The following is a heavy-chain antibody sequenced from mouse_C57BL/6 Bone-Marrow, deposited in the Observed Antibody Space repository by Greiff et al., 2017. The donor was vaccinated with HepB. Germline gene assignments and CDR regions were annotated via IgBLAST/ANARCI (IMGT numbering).Heavy chain of an antibody. D-gene: IGHD2-1*01. CDR2: ISYDGSN. Sequence: EVKLLESGPGLVKPSQSLSLTCSVTGYSITSGYYWNWIRQFPGNKLEWMGYISYDGSNNYNPSLKNRISITRDTSKNQFFLKLNSVTTEDTATYYCARRDGTPRMDYWGQGTSVTVSS. J-gene: IGHJ4*01. CDR1: GYSITSGYY. V-gene: IGHV3-6*01. CDR3: ARRDGTPRMDY.